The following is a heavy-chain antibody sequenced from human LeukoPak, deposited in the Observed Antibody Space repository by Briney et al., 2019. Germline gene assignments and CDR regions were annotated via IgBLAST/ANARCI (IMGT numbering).Heavy chain of an antibody. J-gene: IGHJ4*02. Sequence: GGSLRLSCAASGFTFSSYAMSWVRQAPGKGLEWVSAISGSGGSTYYADSVKGRFTISRDNSKNTLYLQMNSLRAEDTAVYYYAKSCSGGSCYFGDGYWGQGTLVTVSS. CDR1: GFTFSSYA. V-gene: IGHV3-23*01. CDR2: ISGSGGST. D-gene: IGHD2-15*01. CDR3: AKSCSGGSCYFGDGY.